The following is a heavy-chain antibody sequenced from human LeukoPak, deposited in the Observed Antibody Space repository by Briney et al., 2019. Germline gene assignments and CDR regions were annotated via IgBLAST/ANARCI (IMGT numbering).Heavy chain of an antibody. J-gene: IGHJ3*01. Sequence: PSETLSLTCIVPVGSISSGDYYWSWIRQPPGKGLEWFGYIYYSGSTYYNPSLKSRVTISVDTSKNQFSLKLSSVTAADTAVYYCAREDITIFGVVNWGQGTMVTVSS. D-gene: IGHD3-3*01. V-gene: IGHV4-30-4*08. CDR1: VGSISSGDYY. CDR3: AREDITIFGVVN. CDR2: IYYSGST.